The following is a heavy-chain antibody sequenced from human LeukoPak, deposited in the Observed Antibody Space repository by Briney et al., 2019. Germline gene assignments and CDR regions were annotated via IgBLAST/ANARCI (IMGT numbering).Heavy chain of an antibody. CDR3: ASRYSSSWYYFDY. J-gene: IGHJ4*02. V-gene: IGHV4-34*01. CDR1: GGSFSGYY. D-gene: IGHD6-13*01. Sequence: SETLSLTCAVYGGSFSGYYWSWIRQPPGKGLEWIGEINHSGSANYNPSLKSRVTISVDTSKNQFSLKLSSVTAADTAVYYCASRYSSSWYYFDYWGQGTLVTVSS. CDR2: INHSGSA.